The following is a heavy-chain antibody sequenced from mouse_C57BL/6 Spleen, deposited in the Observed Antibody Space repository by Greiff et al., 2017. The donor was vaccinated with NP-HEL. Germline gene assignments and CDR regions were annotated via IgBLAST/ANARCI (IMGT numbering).Heavy chain of an antibody. CDR3: AGDVEYGGALDD. V-gene: IGHV5-6*01. CDR2: ISSGGSCA. D-gene: IGHD1-1*02. J-gene: IGHJ4*01. CDR1: GFTFSSYG. Sequence: EVQLVESGGDLVKPGGSLKLSCAASGFTFSSYGMSWVRQTPDKRLEWVATISSGGSCASYPDNVKGRFTMSGDNAYNTPYLQSSSLKSEDTAMYYGAGDVEYGGALDDWGQGTSVTVAS.